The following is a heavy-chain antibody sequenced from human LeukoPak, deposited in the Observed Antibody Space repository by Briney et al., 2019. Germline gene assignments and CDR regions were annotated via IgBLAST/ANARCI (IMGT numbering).Heavy chain of an antibody. CDR3: ARATGVRYFDY. Sequence: PGGSLRLSCAASGFTFDDYAMHWVRQAPGKGLEWVSGISWNSGSIGYADSVKGRFTISRDNAKNSLYLQMNSLRAEDTAVYYCARATGVRYFDYWGQGTLVTVSS. V-gene: IGHV3-9*01. D-gene: IGHD7-27*01. CDR2: ISWNSGSI. CDR1: GFTFDDYA. J-gene: IGHJ4*02.